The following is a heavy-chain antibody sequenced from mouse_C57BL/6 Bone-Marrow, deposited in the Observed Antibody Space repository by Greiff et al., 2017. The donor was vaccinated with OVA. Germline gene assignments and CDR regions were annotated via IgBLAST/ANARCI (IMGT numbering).Heavy chain of an antibody. CDR3: ARRGYSNYLYYAMDY. V-gene: IGHV1-55*01. CDR1: GYTFTSYW. J-gene: IGHJ4*01. Sequence: QVQLQQPGAELVKPGASVKMSCKASGYTFTSYWITWVKQRPGQGLEWIGDIYPGSGSTNYNEKFKSKATLTVDTSSSTAYMQLSSLTSEDSAVYYCARRGYSNYLYYAMDYWGKGTSVTVSS. D-gene: IGHD2-5*01. CDR2: IYPGSGST.